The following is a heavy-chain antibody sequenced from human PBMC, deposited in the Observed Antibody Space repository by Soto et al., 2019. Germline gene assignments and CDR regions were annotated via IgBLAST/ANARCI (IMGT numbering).Heavy chain of an antibody. D-gene: IGHD3-10*01. Sequence: QVQLVQAGAEVKKPGSSVKVSCKASGGTFSSYAISWVRQAPGQGLEWMGGIIPIFGTANHAEKFQGRVTITADESTSTAYMELSSLRSEDTAVYYCARGDRRMVLTGMDVWGQGTTVTVSS. CDR3: ARGDRRMVLTGMDV. CDR2: IIPIFGTA. V-gene: IGHV1-69*19. CDR1: GGTFSSYA. J-gene: IGHJ6*02.